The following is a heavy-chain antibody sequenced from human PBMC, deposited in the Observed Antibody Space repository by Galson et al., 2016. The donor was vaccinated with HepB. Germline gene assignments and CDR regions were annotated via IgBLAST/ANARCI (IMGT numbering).Heavy chain of an antibody. CDR3: ASRHSGWYYSDY. Sequence: SVKVSCKAVGFTLSKYYMHWVRQTPGQGLQWMGIVSRTDGSANYEQNFQGRVTMTRDTSTNTLYMEVSSLTSEDTAVYYCASRHSGWYYSDYWGQGTLVTVSS. J-gene: IGHJ4*02. CDR1: GFTLSKYY. V-gene: IGHV1-46*01. CDR2: VSRTDGSA. D-gene: IGHD6-19*01.